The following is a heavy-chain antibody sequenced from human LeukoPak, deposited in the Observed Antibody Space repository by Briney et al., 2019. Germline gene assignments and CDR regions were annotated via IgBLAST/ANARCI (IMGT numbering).Heavy chain of an antibody. V-gene: IGHV1-24*01. D-gene: IGHD1-7*01. CDR1: GYTLTELS. J-gene: IGHJ4*02. CDR3: ATDPGITGTTGY. CDR2: FDPEDGET. Sequence: ASVKVSCKVSGYTLTELSMHWVRQAPVKGLEWMGGFDPEDGETIYAQKFQGRVTMTEDTSTDTAYMELSSLRSEDTAVYYCATDPGITGTTGYWGQGTLVTVSS.